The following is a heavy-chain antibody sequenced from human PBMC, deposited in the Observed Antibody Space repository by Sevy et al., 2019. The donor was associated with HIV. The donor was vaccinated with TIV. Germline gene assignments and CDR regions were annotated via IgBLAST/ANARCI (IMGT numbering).Heavy chain of an antibody. J-gene: IGHJ6*02. V-gene: IGHV3-7*01. CDR3: AKSYFGSGTSYGMDL. Sequence: GGSLRLSCAASGFSLNSYWMSRVRQAPGKGLEWVANIRQDGSEKYYVDSVRGRFTISRDNAKNSLFLQLNSLRADDTAIYYCAKSYFGSGTSYGMDLWGRGTTVTVSS. CDR1: GFSLNSYW. D-gene: IGHD3-10*01. CDR2: IRQDGSEK.